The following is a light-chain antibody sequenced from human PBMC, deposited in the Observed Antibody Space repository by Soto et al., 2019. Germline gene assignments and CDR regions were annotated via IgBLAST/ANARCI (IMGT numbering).Light chain of an antibody. Sequence: QSALTQPASVSASPGQSITLSCPGTSSDVGGYNYVSWYQQHPGKAPKLMIYDVSNRPSGVSNRFSGSKSGNTASLTISGLQAEDEADYYCSSYTSSSTPLFGGGTKLTVL. CDR2: DVS. CDR1: SSDVGGYNY. CDR3: SSYTSSSTPL. J-gene: IGLJ2*01. V-gene: IGLV2-14*01.